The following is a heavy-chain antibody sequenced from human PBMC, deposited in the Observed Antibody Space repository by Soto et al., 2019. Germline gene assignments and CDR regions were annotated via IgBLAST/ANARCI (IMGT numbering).Heavy chain of an antibody. CDR3: ARSPRRVGGKWYLDY. D-gene: IGHD2-15*01. V-gene: IGHV4-4*02. J-gene: IGHJ4*02. Sequence: QVQLQESGPGLVKPSGTLTLTCAVSGDSFSGPNRWTWVRQPPGKGLEWIGDILQTGHTDYSPSLSSRLTISIDTSKREFSLNLTSVTATDTAVYNCARSPRRVGGKWYLDYWGQGALVTVSS. CDR1: GDSFSGPNR. CDR2: ILQTGHT.